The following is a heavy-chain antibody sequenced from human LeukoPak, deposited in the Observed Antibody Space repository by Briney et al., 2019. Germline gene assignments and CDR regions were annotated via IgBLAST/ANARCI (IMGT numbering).Heavy chain of an antibody. CDR3: AGACSSTSCYAGVAFDI. Sequence: SETLSLTCTVSGGSISSYYWSWILQPAGKGLEWIGRIYTSGSTNYNPSLKSRVTMSVDTSKNQFSLKLSSVTAADTAVYYCAGACSSTSCYAGVAFDIWGQGTMVTVSS. J-gene: IGHJ3*02. CDR2: IYTSGST. D-gene: IGHD2-2*01. CDR1: GGSISSYY. V-gene: IGHV4-4*07.